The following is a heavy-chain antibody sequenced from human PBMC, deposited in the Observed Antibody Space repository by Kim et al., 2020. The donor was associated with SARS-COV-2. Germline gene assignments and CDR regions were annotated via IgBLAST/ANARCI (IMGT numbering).Heavy chain of an antibody. V-gene: IGHV3-21*01. J-gene: IGHJ5*02. CDR2: ISSSSSYI. CDR1: GFTFSSYS. CDR3: ARGGSASSTSCYS. D-gene: IGHD2-2*01. Sequence: GGSLRLSCAASGFTFSSYSMNWVRQAPGKGLEWVSSISSSSSYIYYSDSVKGRFTISRDNAKNSLYLQMNSLRAEDTAVYYCARGGSASSTSCYSWGQGTLVTVSS.